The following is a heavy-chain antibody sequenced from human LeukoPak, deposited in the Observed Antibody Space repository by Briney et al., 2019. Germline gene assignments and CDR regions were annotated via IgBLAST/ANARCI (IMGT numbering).Heavy chain of an antibody. J-gene: IGHJ4*02. D-gene: IGHD5/OR15-5a*01. CDR2: ISSSSGTT. CDR1: GVTFSSYS. Sequence: GGSLRLSCAASGVTFSSYSMNWVRQAPGKGLEWVSYISSSSGTTYYADSVKGRFTISKDNAKNSLYLQMNRLRAEDTAVYFCAVSFDFWGQGTLVTVSS. V-gene: IGHV3-48*01. CDR3: AVSFDF.